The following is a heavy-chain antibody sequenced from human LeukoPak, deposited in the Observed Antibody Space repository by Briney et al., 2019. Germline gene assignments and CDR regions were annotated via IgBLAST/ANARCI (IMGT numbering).Heavy chain of an antibody. Sequence: SETLSLTCGVSGGSISGHYWSWIRSSQGRGLSYMGFSYDIGSTNYHPSLKGRVTMSVDTSTNQFSLRLSSVSAADTAMYYCARARRSVDTTMVDYYYYYYMDVWGMGTAVTVSS. V-gene: IGHV4-59*11. CDR1: GGSISGHY. D-gene: IGHD5-18*01. CDR3: ARARRSVDTTMVDYYYYYYMDV. CDR2: SYDIGST. J-gene: IGHJ6*03.